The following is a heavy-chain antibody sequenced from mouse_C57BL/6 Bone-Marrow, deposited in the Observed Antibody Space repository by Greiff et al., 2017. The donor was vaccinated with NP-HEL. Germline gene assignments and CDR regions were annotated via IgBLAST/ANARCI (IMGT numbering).Heavy chain of an antibody. J-gene: IGHJ3*01. V-gene: IGHV1-19*01. Sequence: VQLQQSGPVLVKPGASVKMSCKASGYTFTDYYMNWVKQSHGKSLEWIGVINPYNGGTSYNQKFKGKSTLTVDKSSSTAYMELNSLTSEDSAVYYCARAYPSWFAYWGQGTLVTVSA. CDR1: GYTFTDYY. D-gene: IGHD2-10*01. CDR3: ARAYPSWFAY. CDR2: INPYNGGT.